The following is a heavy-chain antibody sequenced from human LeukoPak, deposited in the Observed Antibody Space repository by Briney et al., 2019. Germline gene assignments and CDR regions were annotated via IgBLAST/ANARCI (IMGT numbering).Heavy chain of an antibody. D-gene: IGHD4-17*01. CDR2: IIPIFGIA. CDR3: VIFDYGDYEDWFDP. Sequence: SVKVSCKASGGTFSSYAISWVRQAPGQGLEWMGGIIPIFGIANYAQKFQGRVTITADKSTSTAYMELSSLRSGDTAVYYCVIFDYGDYEDWFDPWGQGTLVTVSS. V-gene: IGHV1-69*10. CDR1: GGTFSSYA. J-gene: IGHJ5*02.